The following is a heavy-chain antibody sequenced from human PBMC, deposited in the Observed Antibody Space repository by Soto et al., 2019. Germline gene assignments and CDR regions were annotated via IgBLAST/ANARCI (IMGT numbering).Heavy chain of an antibody. V-gene: IGHV1-46*01. CDR2: INPSGGST. CDR3: ARDKSLDV. Sequence: ASVKVSCKASGYTFTSYHILWVRQAPGQGLEWMGIINPSGGSTTYAQKFQGRVSMTRDTSTSTVYMVLSSLRFEDTAVYYCARDKSLDVWGQGTTVTVSS. J-gene: IGHJ6*02. CDR1: GYTFTSYH. D-gene: IGHD3-10*01.